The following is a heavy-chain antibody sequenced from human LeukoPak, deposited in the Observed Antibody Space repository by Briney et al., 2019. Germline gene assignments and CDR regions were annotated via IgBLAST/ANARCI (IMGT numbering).Heavy chain of an antibody. D-gene: IGHD5-24*01. Sequence: ASVKVSGKASGYTFTSYYMHWVRQAPGQGLEWMGIINPSGGSTSYAQKFQGRVTMTRDTSTSTVYMELSSLRSEDTAVYYCARLPGDGYDDYWGQGTLVTVSS. CDR1: GYTFTSYY. CDR2: INPSGGST. V-gene: IGHV1-46*01. CDR3: ARLPGDGYDDY. J-gene: IGHJ4*02.